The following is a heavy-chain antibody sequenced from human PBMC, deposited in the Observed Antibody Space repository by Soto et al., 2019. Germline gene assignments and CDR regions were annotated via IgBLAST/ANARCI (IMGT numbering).Heavy chain of an antibody. V-gene: IGHV3-21*01. J-gene: IGHJ3*02. Sequence: ESGGGLVKPGGSLRLSCAASGFTFSSYSMNWVRQAPGKGLEWVSSISSSSSYIYYADSVKGRFTISRDNAKNSLYLQMNSLRAEDTAVYYCARENVVVVAATRGAFDIWGQGTMVTVSS. CDR3: ARENVVVVAATRGAFDI. CDR1: GFTFSSYS. D-gene: IGHD2-15*01. CDR2: ISSSSSYI.